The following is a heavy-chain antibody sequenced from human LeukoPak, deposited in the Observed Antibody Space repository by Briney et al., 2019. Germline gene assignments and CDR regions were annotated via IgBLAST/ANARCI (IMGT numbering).Heavy chain of an antibody. CDR2: IKQDGSEK. CDR1: GFTFSSYG. Sequence: PGGSLRLSCAASGFTFSSYGMHWVRQAPGKGLEWVANIKQDGSEKYYLDSVKGRFTISRDNAKNSLYLQMNSLRVEDTAVYYCARGIAVAGNDAFDIWGQGTMVTVSS. D-gene: IGHD6-19*01. CDR3: ARGIAVAGNDAFDI. V-gene: IGHV3-7*04. J-gene: IGHJ3*02.